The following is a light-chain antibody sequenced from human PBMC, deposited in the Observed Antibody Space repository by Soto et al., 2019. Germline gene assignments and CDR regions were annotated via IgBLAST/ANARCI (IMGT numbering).Light chain of an antibody. CDR1: LSISRD. CDR3: QQRNNWPLT. J-gene: IGKJ1*01. Sequence: ETVLTQSPATLSLSPGERATLSCRASLSISRDLAWYQQKPGQPPRLLICDVSNRATGVPARFSGSGSGTDFTLTISSLEPEDFAVYYCQQRNNWPLTFGQGTKVEIK. CDR2: DVS. V-gene: IGKV3-11*01.